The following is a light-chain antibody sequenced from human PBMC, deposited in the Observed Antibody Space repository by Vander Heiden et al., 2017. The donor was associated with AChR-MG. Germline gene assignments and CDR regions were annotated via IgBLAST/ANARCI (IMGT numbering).Light chain of an antibody. CDR1: QSVSSY. V-gene: IGKV3-11*01. CDR3: QQRSNFWT. CDR2: DAS. Sequence: EIVLTQSPATLSLSPGERATLSCRASQSVSSYLAWYQQKPGQAPRLLIYDASNRATGIPARFSGSGSGTDFTLTISSLEPEDFAVYYWQQRSNFWTFGPRTKVDIK. J-gene: IGKJ3*01.